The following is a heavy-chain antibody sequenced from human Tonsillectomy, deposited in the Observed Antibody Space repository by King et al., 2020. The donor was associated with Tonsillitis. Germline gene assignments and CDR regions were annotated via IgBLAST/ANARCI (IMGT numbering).Heavy chain of an antibody. D-gene: IGHD6-19*01. CDR1: GYSISSDYY. Sequence: VQLQESGPGLVKPSETLSLTCTVSGYSISSDYYWGWLRQPPGKGLEWVGITYHSGHTYYNPSLKSRATIFIDTSKNQFSLKLRTVNAADTAVYYCARGDSGYGSGWYYVDYWGQGTLVTVSS. CDR3: ARGDSGYGSGWYYVDY. CDR2: TYHSGHT. V-gene: IGHV4-38-2*02. J-gene: IGHJ4*02.